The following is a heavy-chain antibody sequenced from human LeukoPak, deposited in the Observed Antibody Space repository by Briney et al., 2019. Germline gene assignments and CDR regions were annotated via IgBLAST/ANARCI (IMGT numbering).Heavy chain of an antibody. D-gene: IGHD3-22*01. J-gene: IGHJ4*02. V-gene: IGHV4-34*01. CDR1: GVSFSGYY. Sequence: SETLSLTCAVYGVSFSGYYWSWIRQPPGKGLEWIGEINHSGSTNYNPSLKSRVTISVDTSKNQFSLKLSSVTAADTAVYYCAREGSSGYYYFDYWGQGTLVTVSS. CDR2: INHSGST. CDR3: AREGSSGYYYFDY.